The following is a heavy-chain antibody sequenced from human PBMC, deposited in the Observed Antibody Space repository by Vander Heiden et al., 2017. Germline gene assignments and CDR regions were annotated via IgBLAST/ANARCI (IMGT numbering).Heavy chain of an antibody. Sequence: QVQLRESGPGLVKPSESLSLTCTVSGGASRSYYWSWIREPAGKGLEWIGYIYYSGSTNYNPSLKSRVTISVDTSKNQFSLKLSSVSAADTAVYYCAREGRLLLHSLRAFDIWGQGTMVTVSS. V-gene: IGHV4-59*12. J-gene: IGHJ3*02. CDR2: IYYSGST. D-gene: IGHD3-22*01. CDR3: AREGRLLLHSLRAFDI. CDR1: GGASRSYY.